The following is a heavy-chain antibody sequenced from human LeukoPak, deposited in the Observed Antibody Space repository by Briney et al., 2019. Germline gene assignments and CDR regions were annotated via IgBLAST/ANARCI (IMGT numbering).Heavy chain of an antibody. Sequence: GGSLRLSCSASGFTFSSYAMHWVRQAPGKGLEYVSSISSNGGNTYYADSVKGRFTISRDNSKNTLYPQMSSLRAEDTAVYYCVKDLDGGYSYRVWQAFDIWGQGTMVTVSS. D-gene: IGHD5-18*01. J-gene: IGHJ3*02. CDR2: ISSNGGNT. CDR1: GFTFSSYA. CDR3: VKDLDGGYSYRVWQAFDI. V-gene: IGHV3-64D*06.